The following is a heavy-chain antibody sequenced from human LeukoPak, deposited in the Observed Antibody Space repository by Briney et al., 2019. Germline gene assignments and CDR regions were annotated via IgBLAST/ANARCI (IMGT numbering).Heavy chain of an antibody. J-gene: IGHJ3*02. V-gene: IGHV4-59*08. CDR3: ARHYYDSSGYYDAFDI. D-gene: IGHD3-22*01. Sequence: SETLSLTCTVSGGSISSYYWSWLRQPPGKGLEWIGYIYYSGSTNYNPSLKSRVTISVDTSKNQFSLKLSSVTAADTAVYYCARHYYDSSGYYDAFDIWGQGTMVTVSS. CDR1: GGSISSYY. CDR2: IYYSGST.